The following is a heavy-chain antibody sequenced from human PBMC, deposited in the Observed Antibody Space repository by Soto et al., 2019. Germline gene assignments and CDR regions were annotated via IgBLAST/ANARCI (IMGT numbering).Heavy chain of an antibody. Sequence: PSETLSLTCAVYGGSFSGYYWSGIRQPPGKGLEWIGEINHSGSTNYNPSLKSRVTISVDTSKNQFSLKLSSVTAPDTAVYYCARTPMVRGVIIYYGMDVWGQGTTITGSS. CDR2: INHSGST. J-gene: IGHJ6*02. CDR1: GGSFSGYY. D-gene: IGHD3-10*01. V-gene: IGHV4-34*01. CDR3: ARTPMVRGVIIYYGMDV.